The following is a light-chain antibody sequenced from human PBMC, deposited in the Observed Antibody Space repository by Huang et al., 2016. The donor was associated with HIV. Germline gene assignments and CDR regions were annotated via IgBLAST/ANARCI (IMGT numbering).Light chain of an antibody. CDR3: QQRSSWPPFT. Sequence: EIVLTQSPAPLSLSPGERATLSCRASQRLSKYLAWYQPRPGQAPRLLMYDASNRATGIPARLSGSGSGTDFTLTISSLEPEDFAVYYCQQRSSWPPFTFGPGTKVDI. CDR2: DAS. J-gene: IGKJ3*01. V-gene: IGKV3-11*01. CDR1: QRLSKY.